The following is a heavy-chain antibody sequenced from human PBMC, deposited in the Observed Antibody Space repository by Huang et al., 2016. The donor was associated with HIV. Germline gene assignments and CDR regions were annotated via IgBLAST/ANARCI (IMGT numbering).Heavy chain of an antibody. D-gene: IGHD1-7*01. Sequence: VESGGRLVQPGGSIRLSCVGSTFRFGAYWMSWVRQSPGKGLGWVANIKQDESEKYYVDSVKGRFNNSRDNAKKVLFLEMNNVRVEDTATYYCATKTAAMDIWGQGTTVTVS. CDR1: TFRFGAYW. CDR3: ATKTAAMDI. V-gene: IGHV3-7*01. CDR2: IKQDESEK. J-gene: IGHJ6*02.